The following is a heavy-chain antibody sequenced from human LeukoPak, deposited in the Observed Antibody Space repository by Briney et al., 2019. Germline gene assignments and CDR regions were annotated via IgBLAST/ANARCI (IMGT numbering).Heavy chain of an antibody. V-gene: IGHV3-30*18. J-gene: IGHJ4*02. Sequence: GSLRLSCAASGFTFSSYGMHWVRQAPGKGLEWVAVISYDGSNKYYADSVKGRFTISRVNSKNTLYLQMNSLRAEDTAVYYCAKDNWYYYDSSGYYLDYWGQGTLVTVSS. CDR1: GFTFSSYG. D-gene: IGHD3-22*01. CDR3: AKDNWYYYDSSGYYLDY. CDR2: ISYDGSNK.